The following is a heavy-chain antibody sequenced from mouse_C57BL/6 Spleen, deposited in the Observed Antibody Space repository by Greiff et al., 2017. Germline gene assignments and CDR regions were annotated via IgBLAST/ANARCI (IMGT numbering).Heavy chain of an antibody. CDR3: ARASDGYLWYYDV. CDR2: ISYSGST. V-gene: IGHV3-1*01. D-gene: IGHD2-3*01. Sequence: EVKLVESGPGMVKPSQSLSLSCTATGYSITSGYDWHWIRHSPGNKLEEMGYISYSGSTNYNPALKSRISITHATSKNHFFLKLNSVTTEDTATYYCARASDGYLWYYDVWGTGTTVTVSS. CDR1: GYSITSGYD. J-gene: IGHJ1*03.